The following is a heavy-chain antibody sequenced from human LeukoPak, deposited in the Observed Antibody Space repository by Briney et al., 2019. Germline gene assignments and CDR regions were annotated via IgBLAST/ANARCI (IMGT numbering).Heavy chain of an antibody. CDR2: ISGSSYI. J-gene: IGHJ2*01. D-gene: IGHD3-22*01. V-gene: IGHV3-21*01. CDR1: GFTFSSYS. Sequence: PGGSLRLSCAASGFTFSSYSMNWVRQAPGKGLEWVSSISGSSYIYYADSVKGRFTISRDNAKNSLYLQMNSLRAEVTAVYYCARDFYDSSGYQPHFDLWGRGTLVTVSS. CDR3: ARDFYDSSGYQPHFDL.